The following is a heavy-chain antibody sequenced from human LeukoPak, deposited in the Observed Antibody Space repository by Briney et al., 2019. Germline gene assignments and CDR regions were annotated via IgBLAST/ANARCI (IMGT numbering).Heavy chain of an antibody. CDR1: GGTFSSYA. V-gene: IGHV1-69*13. D-gene: IGHD6-13*01. Sequence: SVKVSCKASGGTFSSYAIRWVRQAPGQGLEWMGGIIPIFGTANYAQKFQGRVTITADESTSTAYMELSSLRSEDTAVYYCARASVAAGAPWDYWGQGTLVTVSS. CDR3: ARASVAAGAPWDY. J-gene: IGHJ4*02. CDR2: IIPIFGTA.